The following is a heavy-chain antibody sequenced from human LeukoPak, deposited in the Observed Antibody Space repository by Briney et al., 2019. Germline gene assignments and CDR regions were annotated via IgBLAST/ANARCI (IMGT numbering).Heavy chain of an antibody. Sequence: SETLSLTCTVSGGSISSYYWSWIRQPPGKGLEWIGYIYYSGSTNYNPSLKSRVTISVDTSKNQSSLKLSSVTAADTAVYYCARQGGYSSSPLGYWGQGTLVTVSS. V-gene: IGHV4-59*08. CDR3: ARQGGYSSSPLGY. J-gene: IGHJ4*02. D-gene: IGHD6-6*01. CDR1: GGSISSYY. CDR2: IYYSGST.